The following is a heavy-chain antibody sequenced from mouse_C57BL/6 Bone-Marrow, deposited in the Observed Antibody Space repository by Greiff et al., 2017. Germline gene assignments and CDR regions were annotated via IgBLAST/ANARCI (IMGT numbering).Heavy chain of an antibody. V-gene: IGHV5-4*01. CDR1: GFTFSSYA. J-gene: IGHJ2*01. D-gene: IGHD1-1*01. CDR3: ARDDYGTPYYFDY. Sequence: EVKLMESGGGLVKPGGSLYLSCAASGFTFSSYAMSWVRQTPEKRLEWVATISDGGSYTYYPDNVKGRFTISRDNAKNNLYLQMSHLKSEDTAMYYCARDDYGTPYYFDYWGQGTTLTVSS. CDR2: ISDGGSYT.